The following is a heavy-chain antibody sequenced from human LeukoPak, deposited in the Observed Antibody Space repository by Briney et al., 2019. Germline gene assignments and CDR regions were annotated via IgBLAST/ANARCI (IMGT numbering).Heavy chain of an antibody. CDR1: GFTFNSYA. CDR2: ISGSGGST. J-gene: IGHJ4*02. Sequence: GGSLRLSWAASGFTFNSYAMSWVRQAPGKGLEWVSAISGSGGSTYYADSVKGRFTISRDNSKNTLYLQMNSLRAEDTAVYYCAAGYSSGWYVRYFDYWGQGTLVTVSS. V-gene: IGHV3-23*01. D-gene: IGHD6-19*01. CDR3: AAGYSSGWYVRYFDY.